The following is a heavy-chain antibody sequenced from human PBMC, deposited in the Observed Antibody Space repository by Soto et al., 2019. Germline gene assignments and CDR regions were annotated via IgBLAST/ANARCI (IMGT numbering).Heavy chain of an antibody. D-gene: IGHD2-21*01. Sequence: SETLSLTCTVSGGSISSGAYYWSWIRQHPGKGLEWIGYIYYSGSTYYNPSLTSRVTISIDTSKNQFSLKLSSVTAADTAVYYCAAFPYGGGDWFDPWGQGXLVTVYS. CDR1: GGSISSGAYY. J-gene: IGHJ5*02. V-gene: IGHV4-31*03. CDR2: IYYSGST. CDR3: AAFPYGGGDWFDP.